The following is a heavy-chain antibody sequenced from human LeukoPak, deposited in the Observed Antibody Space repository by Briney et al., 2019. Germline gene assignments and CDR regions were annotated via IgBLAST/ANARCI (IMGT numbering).Heavy chain of an antibody. Sequence: GRSLRLSCAASGFTFSSYGMHWVRQAPGKGLEWVAVISYDGSNKYYADSVKGRFTISRDNSKNTLYLQMNSLRAEDTAVYYCAKDRRALNSIAAAGTFDYWGQGTLVTVSS. CDR2: ISYDGSNK. V-gene: IGHV3-30*18. J-gene: IGHJ4*02. CDR1: GFTFSSYG. D-gene: IGHD6-13*01. CDR3: AKDRRALNSIAAAGTFDY.